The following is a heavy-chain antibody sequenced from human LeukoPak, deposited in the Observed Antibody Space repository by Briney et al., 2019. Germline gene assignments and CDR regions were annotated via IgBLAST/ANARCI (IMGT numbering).Heavy chain of an antibody. V-gene: IGHV3-33*08. J-gene: IGHJ5*02. D-gene: IGHD5-12*01. CDR2: IWYDGSNK. CDR3: ARGVGKVGYDGDWFDP. Sequence: PGGSLRLSCAASGFTFSSYGMHWVRQAPGKGLEWVAVIWYDGSNKYYADSVKGRFTISGDNSKNTLYLQMNSLRAEDTAVYYCARGVGKVGYDGDWFDPWGQGTLVTVSS. CDR1: GFTFSSYG.